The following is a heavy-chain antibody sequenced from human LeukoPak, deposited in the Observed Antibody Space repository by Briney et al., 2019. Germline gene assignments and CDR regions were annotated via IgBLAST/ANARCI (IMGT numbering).Heavy chain of an antibody. Sequence: KPSETLSLTCTVSGGSISSYYWSGIRQPPGKGLEWIGYIHYSGSTNYNPSLNSRVTMSLDTSKNQLSLKLSSVTAADTAVYYCARHDGYQLRRDYYYRMDVWGQGTTVTVSS. D-gene: IGHD2-2*01. V-gene: IGHV4-59*08. CDR3: ARHDGYQLRRDYYYRMDV. CDR2: IHYSGST. CDR1: GGSISSYY. J-gene: IGHJ6*02.